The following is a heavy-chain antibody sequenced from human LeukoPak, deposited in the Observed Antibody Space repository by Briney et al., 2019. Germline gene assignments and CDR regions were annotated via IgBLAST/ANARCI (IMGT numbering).Heavy chain of an antibody. Sequence: PSDPLTLSCTVECGSISTYYWSWIRKPPGKGLEWIGFIYYSGSTKYNPSLKSQVTISVDTSNNPFYLKLRSVTASDTAAYYCARGGFLDPFDPWGRGTLVTVSS. CDR3: ARGGFLDPFDP. V-gene: IGHV4-59*01. CDR1: CGSISTYY. D-gene: IGHD1-1*01. CDR2: IYYSGST. J-gene: IGHJ5*02.